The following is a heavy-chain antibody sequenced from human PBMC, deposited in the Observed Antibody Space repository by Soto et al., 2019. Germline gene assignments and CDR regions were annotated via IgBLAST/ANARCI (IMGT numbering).Heavy chain of an antibody. V-gene: IGHV1-3*01. J-gene: IGHJ4*02. CDR2: INAGSGNT. CDR3: ARDLWCGESFRYYFYY. Sequence: GASVKLAYKASGYTFTVFSLHWVRQAPGQRLEWMGWINAGSGNTKYSQKFQGRVTITRDTSASTAYMELSSLTSEDTAVYYCARDLWCGESFRYYFYYCVQGTLAIVSA. D-gene: IGHD3-10*01. CDR1: GYTFTVFS.